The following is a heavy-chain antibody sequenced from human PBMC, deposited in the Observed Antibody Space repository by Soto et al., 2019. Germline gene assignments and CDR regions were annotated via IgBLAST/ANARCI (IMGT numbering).Heavy chain of an antibody. CDR1: GYTFNNYA. CDR3: ARVKVGSGCVFDY. J-gene: IGHJ4*02. CDR2: INTGNGNT. Sequence: ASVKVSCKASGYTFNNYAMHWVRQAPGQSLEWMGWINTGNGNTKFSQKFQGRVSITRDTSASTAYMELSSLRSENTAVYYCARVKVGSGCVFDYCGQRTLVTVSS. V-gene: IGHV1-3*04. D-gene: IGHD6-19*01.